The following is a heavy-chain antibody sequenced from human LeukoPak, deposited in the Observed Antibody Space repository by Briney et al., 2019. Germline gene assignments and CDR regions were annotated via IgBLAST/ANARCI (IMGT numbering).Heavy chain of an antibody. CDR3: ARGPPRGKYYYMDV. CDR2: IGTASDT. Sequence: GGSLRLSCAASGFTFSSFAMHWVRQPAGQGLEWVSTIGTASDTYYPGSVEGRFTLSRDNAKNSLYLQMNSLTAGDTAVYYCARGPPRGKYYYMDVWGKGTTVTVSS. D-gene: IGHD1-1*01. J-gene: IGHJ6*03. V-gene: IGHV3-13*01. CDR1: GFTFSSFA.